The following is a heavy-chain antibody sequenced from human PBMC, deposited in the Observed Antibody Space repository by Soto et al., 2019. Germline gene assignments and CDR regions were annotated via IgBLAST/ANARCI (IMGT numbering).Heavy chain of an antibody. D-gene: IGHD1-1*01. V-gene: IGHV3-30*18. Sequence: GGSLRLSCAASGFTFSSYGMHWVRQAPGKGLEWVAVISYDGSNKYYADSVKGRFTISRDNSKNTLYLQMNSLRAEDTAVYYCAKEDWNGGNYYYGMDVWGQGTTVTVSS. CDR1: GFTFSSYG. J-gene: IGHJ6*02. CDR2: ISYDGSNK. CDR3: AKEDWNGGNYYYGMDV.